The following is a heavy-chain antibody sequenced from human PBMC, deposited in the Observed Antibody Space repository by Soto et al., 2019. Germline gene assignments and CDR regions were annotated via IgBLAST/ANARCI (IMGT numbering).Heavy chain of an antibody. CDR3: ARAIIPDDMNWFDP. Sequence: FLRLASPAAGFTLSSYWMSWVRQAQGKGLEWVANIKQDGSEKYYVDSVKGRFAISRDNAKNSLYLQMNSLRAEDTAVYYCARAIIPDDMNWFDPWGQGTLVTVSS. V-gene: IGHV3-7*04. CDR2: IKQDGSEK. J-gene: IGHJ5*02. D-gene: IGHD2-2*01. CDR1: GFTLSSYW.